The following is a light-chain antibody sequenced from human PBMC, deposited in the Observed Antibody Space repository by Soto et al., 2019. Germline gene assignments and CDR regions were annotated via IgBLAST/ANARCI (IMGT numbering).Light chain of an antibody. J-gene: IGKJ2*02. CDR2: DAF. CDR3: HCYNNWPCT. CDR1: QSVLYSSNNKNY. V-gene: IGKV4-1*01. Sequence: DIVMTQSPDSLAVSLGERATINCKSSQSVLYSSNNKNYLAWYQLKPGQAPRLLIYDAFTRVSGIPARFSGSGSGTEFTLTISSLQSEDFAVYYCHCYNNWPCTFGQGTKVDIK.